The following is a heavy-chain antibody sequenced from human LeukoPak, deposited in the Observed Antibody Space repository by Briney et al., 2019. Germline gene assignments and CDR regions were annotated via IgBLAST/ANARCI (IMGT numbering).Heavy chain of an antibody. Sequence: PGGSLRLSCAASGFTFSSYGMHWVRQAPGKGLEWVSAISGSGAATYYADSVKVRFTISRDNSKNTLYLQMNSLRAEDTAIYYCAKTGNNNEGSFDFWGQGTPVTVSS. V-gene: IGHV3-23*01. D-gene: IGHD1/OR15-1a*01. CDR3: AKTGNNNEGSFDF. CDR2: ISGSGAAT. J-gene: IGHJ4*02. CDR1: GFTFSSYG.